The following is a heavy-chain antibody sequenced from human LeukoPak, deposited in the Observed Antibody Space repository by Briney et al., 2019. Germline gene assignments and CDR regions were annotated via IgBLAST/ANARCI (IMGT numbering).Heavy chain of an antibody. V-gene: IGHV3-33*01. J-gene: IGHJ4*02. CDR3: ARSSGSSWFLDY. CDR2: IWYDGSNK. D-gene: IGHD6-13*01. Sequence: PGGSLRLSCAASGFTFSSYGMHWVRQAPGKGLEWVAVIWYDGSNKYYADSVKGRFTISRGNSKNTLYLQMNSLRAEDTAVYYCARSSGSSWFLDYWGQGTLVTVSS. CDR1: GFTFSSYG.